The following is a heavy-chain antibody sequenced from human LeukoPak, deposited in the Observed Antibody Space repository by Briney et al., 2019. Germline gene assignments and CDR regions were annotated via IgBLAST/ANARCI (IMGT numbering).Heavy chain of an antibody. V-gene: IGHV3-53*01. Sequence: GGSLRLSCAASGFTVSDYYMSWVRQAPGKGLEWVSVVYSGGNTYYADSVKGRFTISRDNSKNTLYLQMNSLRAEDTAVYFCARDTDYGDYFDGIDVWGQGTTVTVPS. CDR3: ARDTDYGDYFDGIDV. J-gene: IGHJ6*02. CDR1: GFTVSDYY. D-gene: IGHD4-17*01. CDR2: VYSGGNT.